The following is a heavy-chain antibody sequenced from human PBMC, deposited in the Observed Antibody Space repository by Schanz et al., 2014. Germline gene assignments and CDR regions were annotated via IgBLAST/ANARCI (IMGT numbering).Heavy chain of an antibody. CDR3: AKQIHYDILTVTRN. Sequence: EVQLLESGGGLVQPGGSLRLSCAASGFTFSSYAMSWVRQAPGKGLEWVSALSGSGGSTYYADSVKGRFTISRDNSKNTLYLQRNSLRAEDTAVYDCAKQIHYDILTVTRNWGQGTLVTVSS. V-gene: IGHV3-23*01. J-gene: IGHJ4*02. CDR2: LSGSGGST. D-gene: IGHD3-9*01. CDR1: GFTFSSYA.